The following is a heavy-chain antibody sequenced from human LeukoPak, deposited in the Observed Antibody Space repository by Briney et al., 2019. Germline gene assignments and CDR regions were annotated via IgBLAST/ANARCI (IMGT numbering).Heavy chain of an antibody. CDR3: ARGGSYDGSTMWYFDY. J-gene: IGHJ4*02. V-gene: IGHV3-53*01. CDR1: GFTVSSNY. Sequence: GGSLRLSCAASGFTVSSNYMAWVRQAPGKGLEWVSVIYSGGTIYYADSVKGRFTISRDNSKNTLYLQMNSLRAEDTAVYYCARGGSYDGSTMWYFDYWGQGTLVTVSS. D-gene: IGHD3-16*01. CDR2: IYSGGTI.